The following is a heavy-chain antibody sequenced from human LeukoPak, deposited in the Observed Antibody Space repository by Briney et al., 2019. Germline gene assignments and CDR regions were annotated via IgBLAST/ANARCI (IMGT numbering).Heavy chain of an antibody. CDR2: IYSRGLTRGST. CDR3: ARDQEYSGSYYRYFDF. J-gene: IGHJ4*02. V-gene: IGHV4-59*01. CDR1: GGSLSSYY. Sequence: PSETLSLTCTVSGGSLSSYYWSWIRQPPGKGLEWIGYIYSRGLTRGSTNYNPSLKSRVTTSVDTSKNQFSLKLRSVTAADTAVYYCARDQEYSGSYYRYFDFWGQGALVTVSS. D-gene: IGHD1-26*01.